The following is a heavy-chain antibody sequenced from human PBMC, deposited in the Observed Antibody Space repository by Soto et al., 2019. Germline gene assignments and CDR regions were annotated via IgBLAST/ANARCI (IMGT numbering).Heavy chain of an antibody. Sequence: WTWIRQPPGKGLEWIGYIYYIGSTKYNPSLKSRVTISVDTSKNQFSLKLRSVTAADTAVYYCARDPPQRATIGYTYGMDVWGQGTTVTVSS. D-gene: IGHD5-12*01. J-gene: IGHJ6*02. CDR3: ARDPPQRATIGYTYGMDV. V-gene: IGHV4-59*01. CDR2: IYYIGST.